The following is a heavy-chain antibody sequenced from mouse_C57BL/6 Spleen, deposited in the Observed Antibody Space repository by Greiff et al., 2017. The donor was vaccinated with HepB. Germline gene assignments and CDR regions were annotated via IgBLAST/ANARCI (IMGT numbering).Heavy chain of an antibody. J-gene: IGHJ4*01. V-gene: IGHV1-26*01. CDR2: INPNNGGT. D-gene: IGHD2-4*01. CDR3: ARSGYDYDYAMDY. CDR1: GYTFTDYY. Sequence: EVQLQQSGPELVKPGASVKISCKASGYTFTDYYMNWVKQSHGKSLEWIGDINPNNGGTSYNQKFKGKATLTGDKSSSTAYMELRSLTSEDSAVYYCARSGYDYDYAMDYWGQGTSVTVSS.